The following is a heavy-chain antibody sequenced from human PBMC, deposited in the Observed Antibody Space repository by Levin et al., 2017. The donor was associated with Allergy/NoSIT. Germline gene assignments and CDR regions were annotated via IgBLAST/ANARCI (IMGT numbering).Heavy chain of an antibody. CDR3: AHEIGYNSGWDEFDY. J-gene: IGHJ4*02. CDR1: GFSLSTSGVG. D-gene: IGHD6-19*01. Sequence: SGPTLVKPTQTLMLTCTFSGFSLSTSGVGVGWIRQPPGKALEWLALIYWDDDTRYSPSLKSRLTITKDTYKNQVVLTMTNMDPVDTATYDCAHEIGYNSGWDEFDYWGQGTLVTVSS. CDR2: IYWDDDT. V-gene: IGHV2-5*02.